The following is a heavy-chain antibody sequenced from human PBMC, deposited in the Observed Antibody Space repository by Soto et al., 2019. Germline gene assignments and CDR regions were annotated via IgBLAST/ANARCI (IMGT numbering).Heavy chain of an antibody. D-gene: IGHD6-25*01. V-gene: IGHV3-23*01. CDR2: FRSSGDDASNK. CDR1: GFTFSSYS. CDR3: AKGASGYYAGAFDAFDT. J-gene: IGHJ3*02. Sequence: GGSLRLSCAASGFTFSSYSMSWVRQAPGKGLEWVSGFRSSGDDASNKYYMDSVKGRFTISRDNSKSTLFLQMNSLRVEDTAVYYCAKGASGYYAGAFDAFDTWGQGTKVTVSS.